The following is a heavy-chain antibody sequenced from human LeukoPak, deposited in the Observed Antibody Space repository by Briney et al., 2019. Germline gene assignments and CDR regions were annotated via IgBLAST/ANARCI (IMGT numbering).Heavy chain of an antibody. CDR3: ARDAGSYYDSSGYYSHPYFDY. V-gene: IGHV3-23*01. CDR2: ISGSGGST. Sequence: PGGSLRLSCAASGFTFSSYAMSWVRQAPGTGLEWVSAISGSGGSTYYADSVKGRFTISRDNSKNTLYLQMNSLRAEDTAVYYCARDAGSYYDSSGYYSHPYFDYWGQGTLVTVSS. D-gene: IGHD3-22*01. J-gene: IGHJ4*02. CDR1: GFTFSSYA.